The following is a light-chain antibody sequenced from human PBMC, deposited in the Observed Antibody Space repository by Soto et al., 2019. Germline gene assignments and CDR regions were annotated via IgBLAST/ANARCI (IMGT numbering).Light chain of an antibody. CDR3: QQYNTFWT. J-gene: IGKJ1*01. CDR1: QSINIW. V-gene: IGKV1-5*03. Sequence: DIQITQSPSTLSGSVGDRVTITCRASQSINIWLAWYQQKPGRAPKLLIYKASTLESGVPSRVSGSGSGTEFTLTISSLQPDDFATYYCQQYNTFWTFGPGTKVDIK. CDR2: KAS.